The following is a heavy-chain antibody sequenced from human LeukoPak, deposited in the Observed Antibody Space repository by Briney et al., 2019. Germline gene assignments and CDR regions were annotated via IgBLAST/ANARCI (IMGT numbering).Heavy chain of an antibody. D-gene: IGHD1-7*01. V-gene: IGHV3-21*01. CDR1: GFTFSTYG. CDR3: ARGGLELDY. Sequence: GGSLRLSCAASGFTFSTYGMNWVRQAPGKGLEWVSSISSSNSYIYYADSMKGRLTISRDNAKNALYLQMNSLRAEDTAVYYCARGGLELDYWGQGTLVTVSS. J-gene: IGHJ4*02. CDR2: ISSSNSYI.